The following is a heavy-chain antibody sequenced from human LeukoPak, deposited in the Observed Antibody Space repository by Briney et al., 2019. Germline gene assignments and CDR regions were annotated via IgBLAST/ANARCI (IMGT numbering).Heavy chain of an antibody. CDR1: GGSISSSNW. J-gene: IGHJ3*02. D-gene: IGHD3-10*01. CDR2: IYHSGST. CDR3: ARVYYDYYGSGSYVAFDI. V-gene: IGHV4-4*02. Sequence: SETLSLTCAVSGGSISSSNWWSWVRQPPGKGLEWIGKIYHSGSTNYNPSLKSRVTISVDKSKNQFSLKLSSVTAADTAVYYCARVYYDYYGSGSYVAFDIWGQGTMVTVSS.